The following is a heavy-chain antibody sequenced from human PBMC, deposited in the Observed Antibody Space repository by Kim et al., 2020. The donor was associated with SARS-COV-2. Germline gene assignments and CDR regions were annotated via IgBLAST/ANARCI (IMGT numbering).Heavy chain of an antibody. CDR1: GYTFTSYG. V-gene: IGHV1-18*01. CDR3: ARHYYDILTGYYTGWFDP. J-gene: IGHJ5*02. Sequence: ASVKVSCKASGYTFTSYGISWVRQAPGQGLEWMGWISAYNGNTNYAQKLQGRVTMTTDTSTSTAYMELRSLRSDDTAVYYCARHYYDILTGYYTGWFDPWGQGTLVTVSS. D-gene: IGHD3-9*01. CDR2: ISAYNGNT.